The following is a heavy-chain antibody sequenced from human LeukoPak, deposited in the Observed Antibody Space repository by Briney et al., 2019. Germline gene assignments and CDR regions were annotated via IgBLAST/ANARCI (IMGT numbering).Heavy chain of an antibody. Sequence: GGSLRLSCAASGFTFSSYDMHWVRQATGKGLEWVSAIGTAGDTYYPGSAKGRFTISRDNSKNTLYLQMNSLRAEDTAVYYCAREIRNYYDSSGYQDWGQGTLVTVSS. D-gene: IGHD3-22*01. J-gene: IGHJ4*02. CDR1: GFTFSSYD. CDR3: AREIRNYYDSSGYQD. V-gene: IGHV3-13*01. CDR2: IGTAGDT.